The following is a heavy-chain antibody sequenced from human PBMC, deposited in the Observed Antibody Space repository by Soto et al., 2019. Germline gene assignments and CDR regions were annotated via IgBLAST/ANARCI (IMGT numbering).Heavy chain of an antibody. CDR3: ARDAYYYGSGLRGDAFDI. Sequence: EVQLVESGGGLVKPGGSLRLSCAASGFTFSSYSMNWVRQAPGKGLEWVSSISSSSSYIYYADSVKGRFTISRDNAKNSLYLQMNSLRAEDTAVYYCARDAYYYGSGLRGDAFDIWGQGTMVTVSP. CDR2: ISSSSSYI. J-gene: IGHJ3*02. D-gene: IGHD3-10*01. V-gene: IGHV3-21*01. CDR1: GFTFSSYS.